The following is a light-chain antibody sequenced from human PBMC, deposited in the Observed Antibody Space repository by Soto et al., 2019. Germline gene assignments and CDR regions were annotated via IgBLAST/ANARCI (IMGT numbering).Light chain of an antibody. J-gene: IGKJ1*01. CDR2: GAS. V-gene: IGKV3-20*01. Sequence: EIVLTQSPGTLSLSPGERATLSCRASQSVNSDYLAWYQQKPGQGPRVLMYGASSRATGIPDRFSGSGSGTDFTLTISRQEPEDFAVYYCPQYDTSPRTFGQGTKFAIK. CDR1: QSVNSDY. CDR3: PQYDTSPRT.